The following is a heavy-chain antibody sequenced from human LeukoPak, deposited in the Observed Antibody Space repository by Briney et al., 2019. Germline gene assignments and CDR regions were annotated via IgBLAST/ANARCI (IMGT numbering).Heavy chain of an antibody. D-gene: IGHD3-10*01. CDR2: ISGSGGST. Sequence: GGSLRLSCAASGFTFSSYAMSWVRQAPGKGLEWVSAISGSGGSTYYADSVKGRFTISRDNSKNTLYLQMNSLRAEDTAVYYCAKDLADLWFGEPDYWGQGTLVTVSS. J-gene: IGHJ4*02. CDR3: AKDLADLWFGEPDY. CDR1: GFTFSSYA. V-gene: IGHV3-23*01.